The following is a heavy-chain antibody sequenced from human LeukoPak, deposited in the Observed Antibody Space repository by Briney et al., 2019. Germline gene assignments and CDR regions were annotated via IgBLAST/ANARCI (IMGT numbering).Heavy chain of an antibody. CDR3: ARVTGYMTEDFFDY. CDR1: GGSISSYY. D-gene: IGHD6-13*01. V-gene: IGHV4-59*01. J-gene: IGHJ4*02. CDR2: IYYSGST. Sequence: SETLSLTCTVSGGSISSYYWSWIRQPPGKGLEWIGYIYYSGSTDYNPSLKSRVTISVDTSRNQFSLRLSSVTAADTAVYYRARVTGYMTEDFFDYWGQGTLVTVSS.